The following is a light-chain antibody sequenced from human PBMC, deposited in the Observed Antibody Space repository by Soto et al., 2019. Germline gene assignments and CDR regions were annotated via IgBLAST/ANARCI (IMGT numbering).Light chain of an antibody. Sequence: DIVMTQSPDSLAVSLGERATINCKSSQSVLYNSNNKNYLAWYQQEPGQPPKLLIYWASTRESGVPDRFSGSGSGTDFPLTISNLQAEDVAVYYCQQYYSIPLTFGGGTMVEIK. CDR2: WAS. V-gene: IGKV4-1*01. J-gene: IGKJ4*01. CDR1: QSVLYNSNNKNY. CDR3: QQYYSIPLT.